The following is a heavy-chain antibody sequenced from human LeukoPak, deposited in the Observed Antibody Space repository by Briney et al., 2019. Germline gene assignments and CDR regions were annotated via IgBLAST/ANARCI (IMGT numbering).Heavy chain of an antibody. CDR2: IYYSGST. CDR3: ARLPGDSSDY. D-gene: IGHD3-22*01. Sequence: SETLSLTCTVSGGSISSYYWSWIRQPPGKGLEWIGYIYYSGSTNYNPSLKSRVTISVDTSKNQFSLKLSSVTAADTAVYYCARLPGDSSDYWGQGTLVTVSS. V-gene: IGHV4-59*12. J-gene: IGHJ4*02. CDR1: GGSISSYY.